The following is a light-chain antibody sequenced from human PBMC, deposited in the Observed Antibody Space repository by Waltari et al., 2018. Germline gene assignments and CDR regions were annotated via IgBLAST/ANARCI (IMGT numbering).Light chain of an antibody. V-gene: IGLV2-8*01. CDR2: DVT. CDR3: SSFTARTNVV. Sequence: QSALTQPPSASGSPGQSVTISCTGTSSDVGGYNYVSWYQQHPGKAPKLLIYDVTKRPSGGPDRFSASKSGDTASLTVSGLQAEDEADYYCSSFTARTNVVFGGGTKLTVL. CDR1: SSDVGGYNY. J-gene: IGLJ2*01.